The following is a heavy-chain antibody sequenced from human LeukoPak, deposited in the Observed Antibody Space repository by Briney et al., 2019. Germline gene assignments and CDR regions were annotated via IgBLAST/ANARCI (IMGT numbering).Heavy chain of an antibody. CDR1: GDSINNYY. J-gene: IGHJ6*04. D-gene: IGHD4-17*01. Sequence: SETLSLTCNVSGDSINNYYWTWIRQSPGKGLEWIGYIYYYGSTKYNPSIASRVTISIDTSKNQVSLRLSSVTAADTAVYYCARVGDFDDDYHAYFLDVWGTGTTVTISS. CDR2: IYYYGST. CDR3: ARVGDFDDDYHAYFLDV. V-gene: IGHV4-59*01.